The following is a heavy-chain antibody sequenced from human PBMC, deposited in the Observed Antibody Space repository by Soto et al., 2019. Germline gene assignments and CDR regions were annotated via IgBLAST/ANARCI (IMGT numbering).Heavy chain of an antibody. CDR1: GFTFSNYS. V-gene: IGHV3-21*01. J-gene: IGHJ5*02. CDR3: ARDLHDYVSFRFDP. Sequence: PGGSLRLSCAASGFTFSNYSMNWFRQAPGKGLEWVSSISTSSGYRYYADSVKGRFTISRDNAKKSLYLQMNSLRAEDTAVYYCARDLHDYVSFRFDPWGQGTLVTVS. CDR2: ISTSSGYR. D-gene: IGHD3-16*01.